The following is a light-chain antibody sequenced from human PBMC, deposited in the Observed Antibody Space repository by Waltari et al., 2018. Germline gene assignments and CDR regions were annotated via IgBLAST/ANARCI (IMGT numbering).Light chain of an antibody. Sequence: DIQMTHSPSTLSASVGDRVTITCLASQSISSWLAWYQQKPGKAPKLLIYKASSLESGVTSRFSGSGSETEFTLTISSLQPDDFATYYCQQYNSPPWTFGQATKVEIK. CDR1: QSISSW. V-gene: IGKV1-5*03. CDR3: QQYNSPPWT. CDR2: KAS. J-gene: IGKJ1*01.